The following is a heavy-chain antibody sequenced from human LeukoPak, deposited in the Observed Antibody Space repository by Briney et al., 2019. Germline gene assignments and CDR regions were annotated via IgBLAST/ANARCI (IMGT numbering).Heavy chain of an antibody. D-gene: IGHD3-22*01. J-gene: IGHJ5*02. CDR2: ISAYNGNT. Sequence: GASVKVSCKASGYTFTSYGISWVRQAPGQGLEWMGWISAYNGNTNYAQKLQGRVTMTTDTSTSTAYMELRSLRSDDTAVYYCARDYYDSSGYYYSREFDPWGQGTLVTVSS. CDR3: ARDYYDSSGYYYSREFDP. CDR1: GYTFTSYG. V-gene: IGHV1-18*01.